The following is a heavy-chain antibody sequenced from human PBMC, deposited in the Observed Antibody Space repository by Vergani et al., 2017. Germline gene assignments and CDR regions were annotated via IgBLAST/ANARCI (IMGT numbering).Heavy chain of an antibody. Sequence: EVQLLESGGGLVQPGGSLRLSCAASGFNFNIYAMSWVRQAPGKGLEWVSGVSGSGDSTLYAVSVKGRFTIARDNSKNTLYLQMNSLRAEDTAVYYCARGKFYYDSSGYYEPGFDYWGQGTLVTVSS. CDR2: VSGSGDST. D-gene: IGHD3-22*01. CDR1: GFNFNIYA. V-gene: IGHV3-23*01. J-gene: IGHJ4*02. CDR3: ARGKFYYDSSGYYEPGFDY.